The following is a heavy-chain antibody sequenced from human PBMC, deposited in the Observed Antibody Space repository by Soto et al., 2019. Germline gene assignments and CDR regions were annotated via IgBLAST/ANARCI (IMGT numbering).Heavy chain of an antibody. CDR1: GWSFNYY. D-gene: IGHD3-22*01. CDR2: INHSGST. CDR3: ARGGPYYTSRGPTPLLDY. J-gene: IGHJ4*02. Sequence: SETLSLTCAFYGWSFNYYWSWIRQPPGKGLEWIGEINHSGSTNYNPSLKSRVTISIDTSKNQFSLKLSSVTAADTAVYYCARGGPYYTSRGPTPLLDYWGQGILVTVSS. V-gene: IGHV4-34*01.